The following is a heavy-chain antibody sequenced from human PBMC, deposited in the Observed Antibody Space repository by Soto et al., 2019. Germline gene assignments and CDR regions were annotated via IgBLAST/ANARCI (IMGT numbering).Heavy chain of an antibody. CDR3: ARGYYYDSSGYYYYWYFDL. CDR1: GGSISSYY. CDR2: IYYSGST. Sequence: QVQLQESGPGLVKPSETLSLTCTVSGGSISSYYWSWIRQPPGKGLEWIGYIYYSGSTNYNPSLKSRVTISVDTSKHQFSLKLSSVTAADTAVYYCARGYYYDSSGYYYYWYFDLWGRGTLVTVSS. V-gene: IGHV4-59*01. J-gene: IGHJ2*01. D-gene: IGHD3-22*01.